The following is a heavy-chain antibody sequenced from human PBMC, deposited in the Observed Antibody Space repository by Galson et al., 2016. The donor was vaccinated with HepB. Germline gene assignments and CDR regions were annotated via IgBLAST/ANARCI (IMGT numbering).Heavy chain of an antibody. CDR2: VVVGTGNT. CDR3: AAESSYINYGDY. CDR1: GFTFSSST. V-gene: IGHV1-58*01. Sequence: SVKVSCKASGFTFSSSTEHWVRQARGQRLEWIGRVVVGTGNTNCAEKFQKRVTITRDMSTSTAYMELSSLRSEDTAVYYCAAESSYINYGDYWGQGTLVTVSS. J-gene: IGHJ4*02. D-gene: IGHD4-11*01.